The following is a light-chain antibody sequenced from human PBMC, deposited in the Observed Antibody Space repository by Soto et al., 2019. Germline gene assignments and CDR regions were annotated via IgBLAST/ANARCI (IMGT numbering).Light chain of an antibody. CDR3: QQYGSSVT. J-gene: IGKJ5*01. Sequence: EIVLTQSPGTLSLSPGEIATLSFRASQSVSNNYLAWYQQKPGQAPRLLIYGASNRATGIPDRFSGSGSGTDFTLTISSLEPEDFAVYYCQQYGSSVTFGQGTRLEIK. V-gene: IGKV3-20*01. CDR1: QSVSNNY. CDR2: GAS.